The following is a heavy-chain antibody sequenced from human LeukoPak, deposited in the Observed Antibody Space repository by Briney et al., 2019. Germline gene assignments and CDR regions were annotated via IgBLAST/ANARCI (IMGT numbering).Heavy chain of an antibody. CDR2: INHSGST. D-gene: IGHD6-6*01. Sequence: SETLSLTCAVYGGSFNGYYWSWIRQPQGKGLEWIGEINHSGSTNYNPSLKSRVTISVDTSKNQFSLKLSSVTAADTAVYYCARGFGSSSGGFDYWGQGTLVTVSS. J-gene: IGHJ4*02. CDR1: GGSFNGYY. CDR3: ARGFGSSSGGFDY. V-gene: IGHV4-34*01.